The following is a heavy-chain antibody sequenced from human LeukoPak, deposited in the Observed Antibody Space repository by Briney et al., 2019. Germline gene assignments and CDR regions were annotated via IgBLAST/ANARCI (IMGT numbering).Heavy chain of an antibody. J-gene: IGHJ4*02. CDR3: AKHEHSTWIQHCHS. D-gene: IGHD5-18*01. Sequence: YPGGSLRLSCAASGFTFSSYGMHWVRQAPGKGLEWVAFIRYDGSNKYYADSVKGRFTISRDNSKNTLYLYMNSLRAEDTAVYYCAKHEHSTWIQHCHSWGQGTLVTVSS. CDR1: GFTFSSYG. CDR2: IRYDGSNK. V-gene: IGHV3-30*02.